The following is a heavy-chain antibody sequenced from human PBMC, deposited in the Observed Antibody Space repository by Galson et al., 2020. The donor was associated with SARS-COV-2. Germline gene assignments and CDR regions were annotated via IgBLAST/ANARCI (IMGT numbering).Heavy chain of an antibody. D-gene: IGHD3-9*01. CDR2: ISAYNGNT. CDR1: GYTFTSYG. V-gene: IGHV1-18*04. CDR3: ARVGAPVLRYFDWLLDPRSSWEGGMDV. Sequence: ASVKVSCKASGYTFTSYGISWVRQAPGQGLEWMGWISAYNGNTNYAQKLQGRVTMTTDTSTSTAYMELRSLRSDDTAVYYCARVGAPVLRYFDWLLDPRSSWEGGMDVWGQGTTVTVSS. J-gene: IGHJ6*02.